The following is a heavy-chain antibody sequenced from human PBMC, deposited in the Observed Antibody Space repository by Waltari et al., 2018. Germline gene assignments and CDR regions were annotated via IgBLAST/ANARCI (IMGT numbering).Heavy chain of an antibody. CDR1: GGSFSGYY. D-gene: IGHD3-10*01. V-gene: IGHV4-34*01. Sequence: QVQLQQWGAGLLKPSETLSLTCAVYGGSFSGYYWSWIRQPPGKGLEWIGEINQSGSTNYNPSLKSRVTISVDTSKNQFSLKLSSVTAADTAVYYCARRTYYYGSGSYYKRPGYFDYWGQGTLVTVSS. CDR2: INQSGST. J-gene: IGHJ4*02. CDR3: ARRTYYYGSGSYYKRPGYFDY.